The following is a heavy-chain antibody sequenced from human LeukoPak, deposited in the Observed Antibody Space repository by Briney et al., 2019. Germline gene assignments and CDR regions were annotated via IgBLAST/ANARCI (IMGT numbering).Heavy chain of an antibody. V-gene: IGHV1-18*01. CDR1: GYTFTSYG. Sequence: GASVKVSCKASGYTFTSYGISWVRQAPGQGLEWMGWISAYNGNTNYAQKLQGRVTMTTDTSTSTAYMELRSLRSDDTAVYYCARWSYDILTGYLTGFDYWGQGTLVTVSS. CDR3: ARWSYDILTGYLTGFDY. J-gene: IGHJ4*02. CDR2: ISAYNGNT. D-gene: IGHD3-9*01.